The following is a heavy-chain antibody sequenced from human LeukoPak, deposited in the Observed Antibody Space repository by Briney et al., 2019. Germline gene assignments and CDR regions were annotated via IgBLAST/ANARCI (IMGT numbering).Heavy chain of an antibody. Sequence: GGSLRLSCAASGFTFSTYWMSWVRQAPGKGLEWVANIKEDGSEQYYMDSVKGRFTISRDNSKNTLYLQMNSLRAEDTAVYYCAKGQDYGGNSRVFDYWGQGTLDTVSS. CDR2: IKEDGSEQ. CDR1: GFTFSTYW. J-gene: IGHJ4*02. D-gene: IGHD4-23*01. CDR3: AKGQDYGGNSRVFDY. V-gene: IGHV3-7*01.